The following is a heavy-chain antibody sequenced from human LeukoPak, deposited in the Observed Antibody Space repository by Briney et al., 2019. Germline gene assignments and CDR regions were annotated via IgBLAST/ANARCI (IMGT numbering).Heavy chain of an antibody. CDR3: ARDHGAGPTDY. CDR1: GGSISSGGYY. CDR2: IYYTGST. D-gene: IGHD3-10*01. J-gene: IGHJ4*02. V-gene: IGHV4-31*03. Sequence: PSQTLSLTCTVSGGSISSGGYYWSWIRLHPGKGLEWIAYIYYTGSTYYNSSLKSRVTISLDTSKNQFSLKLSSVTAADTAIYYCARDHGAGPTDYWGQGTLATVSS.